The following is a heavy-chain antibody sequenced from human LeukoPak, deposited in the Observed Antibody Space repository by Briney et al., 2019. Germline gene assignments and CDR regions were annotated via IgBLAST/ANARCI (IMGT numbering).Heavy chain of an antibody. CDR1: GSSFTSYW. CDR2: IYPGDSDT. Sequence: GESLQISFKGSGSSFTSYWIGWVRPMPGKGLEWMGIIYPGDSDTRYSPSFQGQVTISADKSISTAYLQWSSLKASDTAMYYCARHRSNWFDPWGQGTLVTVSS. V-gene: IGHV5-51*01. CDR3: ARHRSNWFDP. J-gene: IGHJ5*02.